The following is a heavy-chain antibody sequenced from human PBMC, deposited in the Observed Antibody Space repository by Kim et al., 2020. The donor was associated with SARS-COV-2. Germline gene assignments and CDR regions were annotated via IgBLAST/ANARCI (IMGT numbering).Heavy chain of an antibody. D-gene: IGHD4-4*01. Sequence: GGSLRLSCAASGFTFSSYGMHWVRQAPGKGLEWVAVISYDGSNKYYADSVKGRFTISRDNSKNTLYLQMNSLRAEDTAVYYCAKAGRLQYQYYYYYGMDVWGQGTTVTVSS. CDR2: ISYDGSNK. CDR3: AKAGRLQYQYYYYYGMDV. CDR1: GFTFSSYG. V-gene: IGHV3-30*18. J-gene: IGHJ6*02.